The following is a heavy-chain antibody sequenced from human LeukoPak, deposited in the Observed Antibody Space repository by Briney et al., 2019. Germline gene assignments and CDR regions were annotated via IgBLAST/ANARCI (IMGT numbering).Heavy chain of an antibody. CDR3: AREMRDGYNRDWFDP. CDR2: IYYSGNT. V-gene: IGHV4-59*01. CDR1: GGSISSYY. J-gene: IGHJ5*02. D-gene: IGHD5-24*01. Sequence: TSETLSLTCTVSGGSISSYYWSWIRQPPGKGLEWIGYIYYSGNTNYNPSLKSRVTISVDTSKNQFSLKLSSVTAADTAFYYCAREMRDGYNRDWFDPWGQGTLVTVSS.